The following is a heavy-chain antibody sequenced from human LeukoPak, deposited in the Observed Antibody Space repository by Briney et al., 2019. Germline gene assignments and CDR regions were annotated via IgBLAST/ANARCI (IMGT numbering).Heavy chain of an antibody. D-gene: IGHD1-14*01. Sequence: SETLSLTCTVSGGSISSYYWSWVRQPPGKGLEWVGYIYYSGHTNYNPSLKSRVTISVDTSKNQFSLTLISVTAADMAVYYFARGERPGLDYWGQGTLVAVSS. V-gene: IGHV4-59*01. J-gene: IGHJ4*02. CDR3: ARGERPGLDY. CDR1: GGSISSYY. CDR2: IYYSGHT.